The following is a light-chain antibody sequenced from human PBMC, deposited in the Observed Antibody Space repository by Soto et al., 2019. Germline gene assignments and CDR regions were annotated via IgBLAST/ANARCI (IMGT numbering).Light chain of an antibody. CDR2: GAS. CDR3: QQYNNWPLWT. CDR1: QSVSSY. Sequence: EIVMTQSPATLSVSPGERATLSCRASQSVSSYLAWYQQKPGQAPRLLIYGASTRATSIPARFSGSGSGTEFTLTISSLQSEDFAVYYCQQYNNWPLWTFGQGTKVEIK. J-gene: IGKJ1*01. V-gene: IGKV3-15*01.